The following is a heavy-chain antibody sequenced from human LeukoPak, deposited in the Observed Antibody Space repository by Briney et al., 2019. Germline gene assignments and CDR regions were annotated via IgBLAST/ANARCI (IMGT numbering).Heavy chain of an antibody. CDR1: GFTFSSYA. V-gene: IGHV3-30*18. J-gene: IGHJ4*02. CDR2: ISYDGSSK. Sequence: GKSLRLSCAASGFTFSSYAMHWVRQAPDKGLEWVAVISYDGSSKYFAKSVKGRFTISRDNSKNTLYLQMNSLRTEDTAVYYCAKDSVTTLGYWDQGTLVTVSS. D-gene: IGHD4-17*01. CDR3: AKDSVTTLGY.